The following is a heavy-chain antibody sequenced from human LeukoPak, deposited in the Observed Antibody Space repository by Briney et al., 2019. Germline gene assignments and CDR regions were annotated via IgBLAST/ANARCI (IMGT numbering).Heavy chain of an antibody. Sequence: ASVKVSCKACGYTFPSYGIRWVRQAPGQGREWMGWISSYNGNTNYAQKLQDRVTITTDTSTSTAYMELRSLRADDTAVYYCARGLIAAAGDDAFDIWGQGKMVTVSS. D-gene: IGHD6-13*01. V-gene: IGHV1-18*01. CDR1: GYTFPSYG. CDR3: ARGLIAAAGDDAFDI. CDR2: ISSYNGNT. J-gene: IGHJ3*02.